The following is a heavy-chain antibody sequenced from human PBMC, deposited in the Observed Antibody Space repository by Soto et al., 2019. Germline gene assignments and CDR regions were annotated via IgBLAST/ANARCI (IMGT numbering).Heavy chain of an antibody. CDR3: ARPQGGGYDLNY. CDR2: ITRSSTYT. J-gene: IGHJ4*02. V-gene: IGHV3-11*05. CDR1: GFTFSDYY. D-gene: IGHD5-12*01. Sequence: QVQLVESGGGLVKPGGSLRLSCAASGFTFSDYYMSWIRQAPGKGLEWVSYITRSSTYTNYADSVKGRFTISRDNAKNSLYLQMNSLRAEDTAVYYCARPQGGGYDLNYWGQGTLVTFSS.